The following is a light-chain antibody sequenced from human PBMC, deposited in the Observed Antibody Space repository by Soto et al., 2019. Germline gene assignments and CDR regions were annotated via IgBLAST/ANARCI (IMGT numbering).Light chain of an antibody. CDR2: STT. V-gene: IGLV7-43*01. CDR1: TGAVTSGYY. CDR3: LLYYGGAQRV. Sequence: QTVVTQEPSLTVSPGGTVTLTCASSTGAVTSGYYPNWFQQKPGQAPRALIYSTTNQHSWTPARFAGSRLGGKAALTLSGVQPEDEAYYYCLLYYGGAQRVFGGGTKLTVL. J-gene: IGLJ3*02.